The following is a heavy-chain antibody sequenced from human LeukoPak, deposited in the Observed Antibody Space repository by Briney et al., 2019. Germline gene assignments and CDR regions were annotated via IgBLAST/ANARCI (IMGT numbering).Heavy chain of an antibody. J-gene: IGHJ3*02. D-gene: IGHD5-24*01. CDR3: ARALPNTDNYNWAFDI. V-gene: IGHV4-4*07. CDR2: IHTSGST. Sequence: SETLSLTCTVSGGSISSFYWNGIRQPAGKGLEWIGRIHTSGSTKYNPSLKSRVTISVDKSNNQFSLKLNSVTAADTAMYYCARALPNTDNYNWAFDIWGQGRMVTVSS. CDR1: GGSISSFY.